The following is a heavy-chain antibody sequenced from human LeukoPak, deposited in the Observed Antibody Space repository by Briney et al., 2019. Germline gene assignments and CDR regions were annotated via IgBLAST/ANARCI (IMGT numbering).Heavy chain of an antibody. CDR3: AKTGRGAYYPNWFDP. V-gene: IGHV3-48*01. Sequence: GGSLRLSCAASGFTFSSYSMNWVRQAPGKGLEWVSYITTSGDTTYYADSVKGLFTISRDNSKNTLYLQMNSLRAEDTAVYYCAKTGRGAYYPNWFDPWGQGTLVTVSS. CDR2: ITTSGDTT. J-gene: IGHJ5*02. CDR1: GFTFSSYS. D-gene: IGHD3-22*01.